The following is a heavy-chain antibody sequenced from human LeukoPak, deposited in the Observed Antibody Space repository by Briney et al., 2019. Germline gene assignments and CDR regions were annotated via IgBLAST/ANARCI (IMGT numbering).Heavy chain of an antibody. CDR3: AKDGCSGGSCYSEGGRAIDY. CDR2: IIPIFGTA. V-gene: IGHV1-69*06. J-gene: IGHJ4*02. Sequence: SVKVSCKASGGTFSSYAISWVRQAPGQGLEWMGGIIPIFGTANYAQKFQGRVTITADKSTSTAYMELSSLRAEDTALYYCAKDGCSGGSCYSEGGRAIDYWGQGTLVTVSS. D-gene: IGHD2-15*01. CDR1: GGTFSSYA.